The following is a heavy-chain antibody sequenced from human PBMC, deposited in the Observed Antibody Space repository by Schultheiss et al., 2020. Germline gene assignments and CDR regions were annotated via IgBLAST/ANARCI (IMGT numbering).Heavy chain of an antibody. D-gene: IGHD6-13*01. CDR2: ISYDGSNK. CDR3: ARDFHSSSWSYYYYYGMDV. CDR1: GFTVSSNY. V-gene: IGHV3-30-3*01. J-gene: IGHJ6*02. Sequence: GGSLRLSCAASGFTVSSNYMSWVRQAPGKGLEWVAVISYDGSNKYYADSVKGRFTISRDNSKNTLYLQMNSLRAEDTAVYYCARDFHSSSWSYYYYYGMDVWGQGTTVTVSS.